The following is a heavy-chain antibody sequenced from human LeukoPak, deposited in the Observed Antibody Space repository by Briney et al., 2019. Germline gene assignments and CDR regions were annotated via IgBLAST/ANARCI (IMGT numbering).Heavy chain of an antibody. D-gene: IGHD6-13*01. V-gene: IGHV4-61*02. J-gene: IGHJ2*01. CDR2: IYTSGST. CDR3: ARVSSSWYQDWYFDL. Sequence: PSETLSLTCTVSGGSISSGSYYWSWIRQPAGKGLEWIGRIYTSGSTKYKPSLKSRVTMSVDTSKKQFSLKLSSVTAADTAVYYCARVSSSWYQDWYFDLWGRGTLVTVSS. CDR1: GGSISSGSYY.